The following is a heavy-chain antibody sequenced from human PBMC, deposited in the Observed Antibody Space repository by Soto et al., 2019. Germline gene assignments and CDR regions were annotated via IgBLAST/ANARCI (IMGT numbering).Heavy chain of an antibody. D-gene: IGHD2-15*01. CDR1: GFSFSTYD. J-gene: IGHJ6*02. CDR2: IGSADDP. Sequence: PGGSLRLSCAASGFSFSTYDMHWVRQVSGKGLEWVSAIGSADDPYYLGSVKGRFTISRENAKNSLYLQMNSLGAGDTAVYYCARAYSGRLPRRADYYYAMDVWGLGTTVTVSS. CDR3: ARAYSGRLPRRADYYYAMDV. V-gene: IGHV3-13*05.